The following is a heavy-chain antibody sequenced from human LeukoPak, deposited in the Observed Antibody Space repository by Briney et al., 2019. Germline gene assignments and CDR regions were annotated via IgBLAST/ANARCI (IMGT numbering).Heavy chain of an antibody. Sequence: GGSPRLSCVVSGFTFRNEEMNWVRQAPGKGLEWVAYISNTGSPIHYRDSVKGRFTISRDNAQSSLFLQMNSLRPEDTAIYYCARGGNYAPFDYWGQGALVAVSS. CDR2: ISNTGSPI. J-gene: IGHJ4*02. V-gene: IGHV3-48*03. D-gene: IGHD1-26*01. CDR1: GFTFRNEE. CDR3: ARGGNYAPFDY.